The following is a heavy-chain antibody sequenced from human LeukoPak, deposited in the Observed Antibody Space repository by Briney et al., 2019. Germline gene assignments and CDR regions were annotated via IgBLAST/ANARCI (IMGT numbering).Heavy chain of an antibody. CDR1: GFTFSSYW. V-gene: IGHV3-7*04. D-gene: IGHD3-22*01. CDR2: IKQDGSEK. CDR3: ARGYYDSSGYYYADY. Sequence: GGSLRLSCAASGFTFSSYWMSWVRQAPGKGLEWVANIKQDGSEKYYVDSVKGRFTISRDNAKNSLYLQMNSLRAEDTAVYYCARGYYDSSGYYYADYWGQGTLVTASS. J-gene: IGHJ4*02.